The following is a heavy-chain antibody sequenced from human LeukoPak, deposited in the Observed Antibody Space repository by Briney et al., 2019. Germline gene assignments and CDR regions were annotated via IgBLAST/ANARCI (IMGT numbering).Heavy chain of an antibody. V-gene: IGHV3-48*03. CDR3: ARIMITVTTSDY. J-gene: IGHJ4*02. CDR2: ISSSDTTI. Sequence: GGSLRLSCAASGFTFSSYEMNWVRQAPGKGLEWVSYISSSDTTIYYADSVKGRFAISRDNAKSSVYLQMNSLRDEDTAVYYCARIMITVTTSDYWGQGTLVTVSS. CDR1: GFTFSSYE. D-gene: IGHD4-17*01.